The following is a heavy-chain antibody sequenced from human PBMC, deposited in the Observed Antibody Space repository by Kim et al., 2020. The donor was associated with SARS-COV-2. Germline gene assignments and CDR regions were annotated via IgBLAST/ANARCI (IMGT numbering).Heavy chain of an antibody. D-gene: IGHD3-16*01. V-gene: IGHV1-46*01. Sequence: ASVKVSCKASGYTFTSYYMHWVRQAPGQGLEWMGIINPSGGSTSYAQKFQGRVTMTRDTSTSTVYMELSSLRSEDTAVYYCARAMVPIQSYYDYVWGSFVWFDYWGQGTLVTVSS. CDR3: ARAMVPIQSYYDYVWGSFVWFDY. J-gene: IGHJ4*02. CDR2: INPSGGST. CDR1: GYTFTSYY.